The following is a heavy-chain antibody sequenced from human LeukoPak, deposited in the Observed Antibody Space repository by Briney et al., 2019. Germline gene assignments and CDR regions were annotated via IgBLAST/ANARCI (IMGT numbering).Heavy chain of an antibody. CDR2: ISGDARST. CDR3: ARDRPDYDFWSGYTYNWFDP. V-gene: IGHV3-23*01. D-gene: IGHD3-3*01. J-gene: IGHJ5*02. Sequence: GGSLRLSCAASGFTFSNYAMSWVRQAPGKGLEWVSIISGDARSTSYADSVKGRFTISRDNAKNSLYLQMSSLRAEDTAVYYCARDRPDYDFWSGYTYNWFDPWGQGTLVTVSS. CDR1: GFTFSNYA.